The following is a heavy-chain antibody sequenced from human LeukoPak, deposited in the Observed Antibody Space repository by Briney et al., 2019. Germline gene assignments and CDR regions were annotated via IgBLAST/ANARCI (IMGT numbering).Heavy chain of an antibody. J-gene: IGHJ6*02. CDR1: GFTFSSYA. D-gene: IGHD6-13*01. V-gene: IGHV3-30-3*01. CDR3: ARSGRQQLMDV. CDR2: ISYDGSNK. Sequence: GGSLRLSCAASGFTFSSYAMHWVRQAPGKGLEWVAVISYDGSNKYYADSVKGRFTISRDNSKNTLYLQMNSRRAEDTAVYYCARSGRQQLMDVWGQGTTVTVSS.